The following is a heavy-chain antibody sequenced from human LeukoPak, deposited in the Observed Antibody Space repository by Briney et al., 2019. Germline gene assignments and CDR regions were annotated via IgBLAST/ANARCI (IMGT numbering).Heavy chain of an antibody. V-gene: IGHV1-2*02. CDR1: GYSFTDYY. J-gene: IGHJ5*02. Sequence: ASVRVSCKTSGYSFTDYYIHWVRQAPGQGLEWMAWINTKTGRTSSARKFQGRVTMTRDPSITTVYMDMAWLASDDTAIYFCARADFIDAGPYLIGPWGQGTLVTVSS. CDR3: ARADFIDAGPYLIGP. D-gene: IGHD3-3*01. CDR2: INTKTGRT.